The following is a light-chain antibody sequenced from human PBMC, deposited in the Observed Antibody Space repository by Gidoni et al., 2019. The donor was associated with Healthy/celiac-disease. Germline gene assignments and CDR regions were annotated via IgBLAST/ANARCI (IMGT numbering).Light chain of an antibody. CDR1: KLEDKY. Sequence: SYELTQPPSVSVSPGQTARITCSGDKLEDKYACWYQQKPGKSPVLVIYQVSKRPSGIPERFSGSNSGNTATLIISGTQAMDEANYYCQAWDISTAVVFGGGTKLTVL. J-gene: IGLJ2*01. V-gene: IGLV3-1*01. CDR3: QAWDISTAVV. CDR2: QVS.